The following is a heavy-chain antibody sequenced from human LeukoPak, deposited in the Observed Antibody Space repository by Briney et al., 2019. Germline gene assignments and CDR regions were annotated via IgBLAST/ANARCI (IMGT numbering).Heavy chain of an antibody. D-gene: IGHD3-22*01. CDR3: ARDRGYDSPQI. V-gene: IGHV3-48*01. J-gene: IGHJ3*02. CDR2: ISSSTSTI. CDR1: GFIFSSYS. Sequence: PGGSLRLSCAASGFIFSSYSMNWVRQAPGKGLEWVSYISSSTSTIYYRDSVKGRFTISRDSAKNSLYLQMNSLRAEDTAVYYCARDRGYDSPQIWGQGTMVTVSS.